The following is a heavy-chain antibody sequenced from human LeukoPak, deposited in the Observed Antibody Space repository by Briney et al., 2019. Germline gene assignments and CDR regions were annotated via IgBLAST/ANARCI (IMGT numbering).Heavy chain of an antibody. Sequence: PGGTLRLSCAASGFTFSSYGMSRVRQAPGKGLEWVSGISGSGGTTYYADSVKGRFTISRDNSKITLYLQMNSLRAEDTAVYYCAKDRHAPGRYCSSTTCFPFDSWGQGTLVTVSS. CDR1: GFTFSSYG. CDR2: ISGSGGTT. J-gene: IGHJ5*01. D-gene: IGHD2-2*01. CDR3: AKDRHAPGRYCSSTTCFPFDS. V-gene: IGHV3-23*01.